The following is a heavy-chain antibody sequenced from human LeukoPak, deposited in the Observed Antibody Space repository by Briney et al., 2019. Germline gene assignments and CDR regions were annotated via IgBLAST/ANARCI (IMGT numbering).Heavy chain of an antibody. CDR2: VCYFGNA. D-gene: IGHD3-10*01. J-gene: IGHJ4*02. Sequence: SETLSLTCSGSNGSITTTRFYWAWIRQSPGKRLEWIGSVCYFGNAYYRPSLLSRASISIDSSKKRITLNLTSVTATDTGIYYCATHKEGSYFESWGQGTLDRVSS. CDR3: ATHKEGSYFES. V-gene: IGHV4-39*01. CDR1: NGSITTTRFY.